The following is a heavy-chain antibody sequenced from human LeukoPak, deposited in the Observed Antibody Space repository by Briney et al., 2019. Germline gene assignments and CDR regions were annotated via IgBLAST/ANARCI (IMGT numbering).Heavy chain of an antibody. V-gene: IGHV4-39*07. CDR3: ARYSGSSYNAVGCEAFDI. CDR1: GGSISSSSYY. CDR2: IYYSGST. D-gene: IGHD2-15*01. Sequence: SETLSLTCTVSGGSISSSSYYWGWIRQPPGKGLEWIGSIYYSGSTYYNPSLKSRVTISVDTSKNQFSLKLSSVTAADTAVYYCARYSGSSYNAVGCEAFDIWGQGTMVTVSS. J-gene: IGHJ3*02.